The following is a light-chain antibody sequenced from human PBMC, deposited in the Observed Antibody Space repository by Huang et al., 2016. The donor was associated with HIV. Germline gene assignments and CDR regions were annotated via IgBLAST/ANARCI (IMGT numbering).Light chain of an antibody. J-gene: IGKJ1*01. V-gene: IGKV1-39*01. CDR3: QQSYNAPRT. CDR1: ENIRKY. CDR2: AAS. Sequence: DIQMTQSPSSLSAFVGDNVTITCRASENIRKYLNWYQQKPGKAHNLLLYAASSLQSGVPSRFSGSGTGTDFNLTINSLQPEDYATYFCQQSYNAPRTFGQGTKVEIK.